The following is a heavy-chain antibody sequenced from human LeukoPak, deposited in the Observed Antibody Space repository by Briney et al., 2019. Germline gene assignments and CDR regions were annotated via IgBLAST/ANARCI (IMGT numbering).Heavy chain of an antibody. J-gene: IGHJ4*02. D-gene: IGHD3-10*01. Sequence: GRSLRLPCAASGFTFDDYAMHWVRQAPGKGLEWVSGVSWNSGSIGYADSVKGRFTISRDNAKNSLYLQMNSLRAEDTALYYCAKGGITMVRGVIITGRWLDYWGQGTLVTVSS. V-gene: IGHV3-9*01. CDR2: VSWNSGSI. CDR3: AKGGITMVRGVIITGRWLDY. CDR1: GFTFDDYA.